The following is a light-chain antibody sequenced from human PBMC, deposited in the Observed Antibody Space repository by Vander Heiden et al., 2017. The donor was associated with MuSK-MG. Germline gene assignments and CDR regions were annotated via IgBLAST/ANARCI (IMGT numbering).Light chain of an antibody. Sequence: DIQLTQSPSFLSASVGDTVTITCRASRDFSNYLAWYQQIQGTAPKVVVFSASTLQNGVPSRFSGSGSGTEFTLTISGLQPEDVATYFCQKIDAYPLTFGGGTKVEMK. CDR2: SAS. V-gene: IGKV1-9*01. CDR3: QKIDAYPLT. J-gene: IGKJ4*01. CDR1: RDFSNY.